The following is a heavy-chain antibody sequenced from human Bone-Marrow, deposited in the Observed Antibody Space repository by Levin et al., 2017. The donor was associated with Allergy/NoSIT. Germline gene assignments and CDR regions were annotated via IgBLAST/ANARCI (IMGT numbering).Heavy chain of an antibody. Sequence: GGSLRLSCAASGFTFSSYWMSWVRQAPGQGLEWVSIISGSGGSTYYDDSVQGRFTISRDNSKNNLYLQMNSQSAEDTTVYYCAKSSSPARVRGAYYYYDYRDVWGKGTTVTVSS. CDR1: GFTFSSYW. V-gene: IGHV3-23*01. CDR2: ISGSGGST. J-gene: IGHJ6*03. D-gene: IGHD6-13*01. CDR3: AKSSSPARVRGAYYYYDYRDV.